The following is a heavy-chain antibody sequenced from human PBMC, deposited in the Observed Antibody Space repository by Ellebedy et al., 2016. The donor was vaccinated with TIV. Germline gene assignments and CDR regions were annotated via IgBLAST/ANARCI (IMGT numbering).Heavy chain of an antibody. V-gene: IGHV3-23*01. Sequence: GESLKISCAASGFTFSGYAMSWVRQAPGKGLEWVSGINAGGGKTYYADSGKGRFTISSDNSKNTLYLQMNSLRAEDTAVYYCAKGRGGGSDSSAPRYYFDYWGLGTLVTVSS. CDR2: INAGGGKT. D-gene: IGHD3-22*01. CDR3: AKGRGGGSDSSAPRYYFDY. CDR1: GFTFSGYA. J-gene: IGHJ4*02.